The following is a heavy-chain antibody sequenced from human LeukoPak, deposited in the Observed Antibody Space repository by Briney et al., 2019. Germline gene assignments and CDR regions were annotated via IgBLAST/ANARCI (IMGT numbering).Heavy chain of an antibody. J-gene: IGHJ4*02. CDR2: IYTSGST. CDR3: ARGAHYYDSSGYYPSFDY. Sequence: PSQTLSLTCTVSGGSISSGSYYWSWIRQPAGKGLEWIGRIYTSGSTNYNPSLKSRVTISVDTSKNQFSLKLSSVTAADTAVYYCARGAHYYDSSGYYPSFDYWGQGTLATVSS. D-gene: IGHD3-22*01. CDR1: GGSISSGSYY. V-gene: IGHV4-61*02.